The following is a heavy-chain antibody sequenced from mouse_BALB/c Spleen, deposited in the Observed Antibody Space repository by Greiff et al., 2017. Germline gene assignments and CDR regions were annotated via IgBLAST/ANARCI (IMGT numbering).Heavy chain of an antibody. V-gene: IGHV2-9*02. J-gene: IGHJ4*01. D-gene: IGHD2-1*01. CDR1: GFSLTSYG. CDR2: IWAGGST. CDR3: ARRGNYGDYAMDY. Sequence: VMLVESGPGLVAPSQSLSITCTVSGFSLTSYGVHWVRQPPGKGLEWLGVIWAGGSTNYNSALMSRLSISKDNSKSQVFLKMNSLQTDDTAMYYCARRGNYGDYAMDYWGQGTSVTVSS.